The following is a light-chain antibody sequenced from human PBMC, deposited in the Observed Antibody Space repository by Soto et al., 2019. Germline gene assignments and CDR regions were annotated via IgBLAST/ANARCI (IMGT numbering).Light chain of an antibody. CDR3: SSYTSNNTWV. CDR2: EVS. CDR1: SSDVGGHNY. V-gene: IGLV2-14*01. Sequence: QSALTQPASVSGSPGQSITISCTGTSSDVGGHNYVSWYQQHPGKAPKFMIFEVSNRPSGVSNRFSGSKSGNTASLTISGLQAEDEADYYCSSYTSNNTWVFGGGTKLTVL. J-gene: IGLJ3*02.